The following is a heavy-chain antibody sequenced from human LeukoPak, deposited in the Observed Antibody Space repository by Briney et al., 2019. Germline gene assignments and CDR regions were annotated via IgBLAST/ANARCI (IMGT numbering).Heavy chain of an antibody. CDR1: GFTFSSYA. V-gene: IGHV3-30-3*01. Sequence: PGGSLRLSCAASGFTFSSYAMHWVRQAPGKGLEWVAVISYDGSNKYYADSVKCRFTISRDHSKNTLYLQMNSLRAEDTAVYYCARDTRGDYYFDYWGQGTLVTVSS. CDR2: ISYDGSNK. D-gene: IGHD2-21*02. CDR3: ARDTRGDYYFDY. J-gene: IGHJ4*02.